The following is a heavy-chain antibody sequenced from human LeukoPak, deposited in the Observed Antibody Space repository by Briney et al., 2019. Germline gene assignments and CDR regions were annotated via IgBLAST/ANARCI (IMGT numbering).Heavy chain of an antibody. CDR3: AQKAPNSPAYSQQ. D-gene: IGHD4-23*01. Sequence: SETLSLTCSVSGGSITSYFWTWIRQPPGKGLEWIGYIYHSGTANYNPSLKSRVTISADTSQNQFSLKLSSVTTADTAVYYCAQKAPNSPAYSQQCGRGTLVTVSS. V-gene: IGHV4-59*01. CDR1: GGSITSYF. J-gene: IGHJ1*01. CDR2: IYHSGTA.